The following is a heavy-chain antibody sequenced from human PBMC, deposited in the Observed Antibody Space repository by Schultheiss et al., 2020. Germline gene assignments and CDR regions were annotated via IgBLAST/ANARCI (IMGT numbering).Heavy chain of an antibody. D-gene: IGHD3-22*01. CDR3: STGVQYYDSSGYRNDY. Sequence: GGSLRLSCAASGFTFSSYSMNWVRQAPGKGLEWVGRIKSKTDGGTTDYAAPVKGRFTISRDDSKNTLYLQMNSLKTEDTAVYYCSTGVQYYDSSGYRNDYWGQGTLVTVSS. V-gene: IGHV3-15*07. J-gene: IGHJ4*02. CDR2: IKSKTDGGTT. CDR1: GFTFSSYS.